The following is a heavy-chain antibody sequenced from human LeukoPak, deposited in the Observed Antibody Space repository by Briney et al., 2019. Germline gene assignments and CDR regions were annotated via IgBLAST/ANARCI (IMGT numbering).Heavy chain of an antibody. CDR2: INWNGGST. D-gene: IGHD3-22*01. CDR1: GFTFSSYW. Sequence: GGSLRLSCAASGFTFSSYWMSWVRHAPGKGLEWVSGINWNGGSTGYADSVKGRFTISRDNAKNSLYLQMNSLRAEDTALYHCARHDSSGYYESMDVWGKGTTVTISS. CDR3: ARHDSSGYYESMDV. J-gene: IGHJ6*03. V-gene: IGHV3-20*01.